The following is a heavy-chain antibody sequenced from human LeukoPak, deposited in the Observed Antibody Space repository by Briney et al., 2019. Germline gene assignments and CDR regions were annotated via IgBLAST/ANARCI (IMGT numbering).Heavy chain of an antibody. CDR3: ARRDYLDHFYYIDV. J-gene: IGHJ6*03. CDR2: IKPSGRT. Sequence: SKTLSLTCAVYGGSFNDYYWIWIRQPPGKGLEWIGEIKPSGRTNYNPSLESRVTISVDTSKNHFSLKLSSVTAADTAVYYCARRDYLDHFYYIDVWDKGNTVTVSS. CDR1: GGSFNDYY. V-gene: IGHV4-34*01. D-gene: IGHD3-10*01.